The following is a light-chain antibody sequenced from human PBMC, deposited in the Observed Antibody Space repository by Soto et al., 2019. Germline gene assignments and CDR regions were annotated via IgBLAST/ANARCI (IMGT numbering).Light chain of an antibody. Sequence: DIQLTQSPSFLSASVGDRVTITCRASQGISSYLAWYQQRPGKAPKLLIYAASTLQSGVPSRFSGSGSGTEFTLTISSLKPEDFETYYCQQLNTYPVTFGGGTKVEIK. V-gene: IGKV1-9*01. CDR1: QGISSY. J-gene: IGKJ4*01. CDR3: QQLNTYPVT. CDR2: AAS.